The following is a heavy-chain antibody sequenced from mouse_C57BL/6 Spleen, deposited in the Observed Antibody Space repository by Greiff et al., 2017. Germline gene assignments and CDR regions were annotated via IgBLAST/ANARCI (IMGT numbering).Heavy chain of an antibody. CDR1: GYTFTSYW. D-gene: IGHD1-1*01. CDR3: ARWNYGSGAAY. V-gene: IGHV1-69*01. Sequence: QVQLQQPGAELVMPGASVKLSCKASGYTFTSYWMHWVKQRPGQGLEWIGEIDPSDSYTNYNQKFKGKSTLTVDKSSSTAYMQLSSLTSEDSAVYYWARWNYGSGAAYWGQGTLVTVSA. J-gene: IGHJ3*01. CDR2: IDPSDSYT.